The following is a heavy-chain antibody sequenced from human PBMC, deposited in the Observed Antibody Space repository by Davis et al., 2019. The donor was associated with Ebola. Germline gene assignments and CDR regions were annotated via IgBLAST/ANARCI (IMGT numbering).Heavy chain of an antibody. CDR2: IYTSGGT. J-gene: IGHJ5*01. CDR1: GGSISSYY. V-gene: IGHV4-4*07. CDR3: AKDFAP. Sequence: PSETLSLTCTVSGGSISSYYWSWIRQPAGRGLEWIGLIYTSGGTKYNPSLESRVTISLDTSRNQFSLKLTSVTAADTAIYYCAKDFAPWGQGTLVTVSS.